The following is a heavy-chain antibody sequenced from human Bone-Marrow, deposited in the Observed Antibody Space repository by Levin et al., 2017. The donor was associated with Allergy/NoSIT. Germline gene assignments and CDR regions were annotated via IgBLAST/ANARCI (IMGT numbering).Heavy chain of an antibody. J-gene: IGHJ3*02. V-gene: IGHV3-9*01. D-gene: IGHD1-7*01. CDR3: AKDLRGASYSTGTTGCAAFDS. CDR2: ISWNSGSI. Sequence: GGSLRLSCAASGFTFDDYAMHWVRQAPGKGLEWVSGISWNSGSIGYADSVKGRFTISRDNAKNSLYLQMNSLRAEDTALYYCAKDLRGASYSTGTTGCAAFDSWGQGTMVTVSS. CDR1: GFTFDDYA.